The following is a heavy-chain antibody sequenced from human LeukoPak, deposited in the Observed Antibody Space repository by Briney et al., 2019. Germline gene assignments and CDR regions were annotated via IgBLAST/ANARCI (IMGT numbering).Heavy chain of an antibody. V-gene: IGHV1-69*04. CDR2: IIPILGIA. Sequence: SVKVSCKASGGTFSSYAISWVRQAPGQGLEWMGRIIPILGIANYAQKFQGRVTITADKSTSTAYMELSSLRSGDTAVYYCARGLRRMVRGVSSWFDPWGQGTLVTVSS. CDR1: GGTFSSYA. D-gene: IGHD3-10*01. J-gene: IGHJ5*02. CDR3: ARGLRRMVRGVSSWFDP.